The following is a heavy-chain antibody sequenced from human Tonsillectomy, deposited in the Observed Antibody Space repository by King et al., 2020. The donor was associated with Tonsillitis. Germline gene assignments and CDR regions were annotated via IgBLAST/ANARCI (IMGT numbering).Heavy chain of an antibody. Sequence: QRVQSGAEVKKPGSSVKVSCKASVGTFRSYAISWVRQAPGQGLEWMGRIIPILGIANYAQKFQGRVTITADKSTSTAYMELSRLRSEDTAVYYCVWERGYSYGYKDYWGQGTLVTVSS. CDR2: IIPILGIA. J-gene: IGHJ4*02. D-gene: IGHD5-18*01. V-gene: IGHV1-69*09. CDR1: VGTFRSYA. CDR3: VWERGYSYGYKDY.